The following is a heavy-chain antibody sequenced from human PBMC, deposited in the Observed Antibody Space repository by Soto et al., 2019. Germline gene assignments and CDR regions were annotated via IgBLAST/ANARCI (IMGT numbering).Heavy chain of an antibody. Sequence: QLQLQESGPGLVKPSETLSLTCTVSGGSISIRSYHWGWIRQPPGKGLEYIGSVYYTGSAYYNPSLKSRFTVSIDTSKNQFSLKLTSVTAADSPVYYCARRSGCSDGSCSFDYWGQGTLVTVSS. V-gene: IGHV4-39*01. CDR2: VYYTGSA. J-gene: IGHJ4*02. CDR3: ARRSGCSDGSCSFDY. D-gene: IGHD2-15*01. CDR1: GGSISIRSYH.